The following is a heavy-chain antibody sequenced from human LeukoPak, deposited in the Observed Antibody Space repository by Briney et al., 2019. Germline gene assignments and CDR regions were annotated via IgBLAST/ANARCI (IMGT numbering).Heavy chain of an antibody. V-gene: IGHV3-23*01. CDR1: GFTFSSYA. CDR2: ISGSGGST. J-gene: IGHJ4*02. D-gene: IGHD3-22*01. Sequence: PGGSLRLSCAASGFTFSSYAMSWVRQAPGKGLEWVSAISGSGGSTYYADSVKGRFTISRDNSKNTLYLQMNSLRAEDTAVYYCAKYYKLSGYYLGGYDYWGQGTLVTVSS. CDR3: AKYYKLSGYYLGGYDY.